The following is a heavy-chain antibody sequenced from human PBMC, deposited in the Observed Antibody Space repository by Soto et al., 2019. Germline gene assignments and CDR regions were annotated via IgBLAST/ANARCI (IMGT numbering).Heavy chain of an antibody. V-gene: IGHV6-1*01. J-gene: IGHJ3*02. Sequence: SQTLSLTCAISGDSVSSSSAVCNWIRQSPSRGLEWLGRTYYRSKWYNDYAVSVKSRITINPDTSKNQFSLQLSSVTPEDTAVYYCVRDADAFDIWGQGTMVTVS. CDR1: GDSVSSSSAV. CDR3: VRDADAFDI. CDR2: TYYRSKWYN.